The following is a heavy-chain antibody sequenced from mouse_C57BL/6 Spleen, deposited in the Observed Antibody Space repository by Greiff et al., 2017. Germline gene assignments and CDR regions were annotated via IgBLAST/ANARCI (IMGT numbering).Heavy chain of an antibody. CDR2: IYPGDGDT. CDR1: GYAFSSYW. J-gene: IGHJ1*03. CDR3: ARSKGNYPYFDV. Sequence: QVHVKQSGAELVKPGASVKISCKASGYAFSSYWMNWVKQRPGKGLEWIGQIYPGDGDTNYNGKFKGKATLSADKSSSTAYMQLSSLTSEDSAVYFCARSKGNYPYFDVWGTGTTVTVSS. V-gene: IGHV1-80*01. D-gene: IGHD2-1*01.